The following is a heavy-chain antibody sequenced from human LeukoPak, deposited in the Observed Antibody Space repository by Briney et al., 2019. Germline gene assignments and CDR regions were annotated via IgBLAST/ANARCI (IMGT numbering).Heavy chain of an antibody. Sequence: ASVKVSCKASGYSFTGYYMHWVRQAPGQGLEWMGWINPNSGDTKYAQKFQGRVTMTRDTSISTAYMELTRLRSDDTAVYYCARDLWQQLRTPNNWFDPWGQGTLVTVSS. CDR3: ARDLWQQLRTPNNWFDP. J-gene: IGHJ5*02. V-gene: IGHV1-2*02. CDR1: GYSFTGYY. CDR2: INPNSGDT. D-gene: IGHD6-13*01.